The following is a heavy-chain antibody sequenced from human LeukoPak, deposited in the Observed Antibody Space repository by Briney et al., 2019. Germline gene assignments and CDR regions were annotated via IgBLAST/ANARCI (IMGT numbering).Heavy chain of an antibody. V-gene: IGHV3-23*01. J-gene: IGHJ4*02. CDR1: GFTFSSYA. Sequence: QPGGSLRLSCAASGFTFSSYAMSWVRQAPGKGLEWVSAISGSGGSTYYADSVKGRFTISRDNSKNTLYLQMNSLRAEDTAVYYCARVRYGSGIDPKVFDYWGQGTLVTVSS. D-gene: IGHD3-10*01. CDR2: ISGSGGST. CDR3: ARVRYGSGIDPKVFDY.